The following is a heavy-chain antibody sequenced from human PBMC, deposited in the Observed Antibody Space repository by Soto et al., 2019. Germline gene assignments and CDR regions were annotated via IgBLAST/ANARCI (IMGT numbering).Heavy chain of an antibody. CDR1: GFTFSSYG. Sequence: GGSLRLSCAASGFTFSSYGMHWVRQAPGKGLEWVAVISYDGSNKYYADSVKGRFTISRDNSKNTLYLQMNSLRAEDTAVYYCAKDPRFIELVVVWNYFDYWGQGTLVTVSS. CDR2: ISYDGSNK. CDR3: AKDPRFIELVVVWNYFDY. D-gene: IGHD2-15*01. J-gene: IGHJ4*02. V-gene: IGHV3-30*18.